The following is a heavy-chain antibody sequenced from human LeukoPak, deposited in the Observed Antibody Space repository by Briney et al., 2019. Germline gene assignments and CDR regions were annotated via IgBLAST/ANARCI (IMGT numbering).Heavy chain of an antibody. V-gene: IGHV3-23*01. Sequence: GGSLRLSCAASGFTFSNFAMSWVRQAPGKGLEWVSAISVGSDSIYYTDSVKGRFTISRDNSRSTLYLQMNSLRAEDTAVYYCARARSSVGYFDYWGQGTLVTVSS. J-gene: IGHJ4*02. CDR3: ARARSSVGYFDY. CDR2: ISVGSDSI. CDR1: GFTFSNFA. D-gene: IGHD6-19*01.